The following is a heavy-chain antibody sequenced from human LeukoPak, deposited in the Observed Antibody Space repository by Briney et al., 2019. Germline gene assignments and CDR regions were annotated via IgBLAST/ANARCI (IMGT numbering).Heavy chain of an antibody. CDR3: ARAMRSGYDY. CDR2: IGSRSSSI. V-gene: IGHV3-48*02. CDR1: GFSFSSYG. J-gene: IGHJ4*02. Sequence: HPGRSLRLSCAASGFSFSSYGMNWVRQAPGKRLEWVSYIGSRSSSIYYADSVKGRFTVSRDDARNSLYLQMNSLRDEDTAVYYCARAMRSGYDYWGQGTLVTVSS. D-gene: IGHD5-12*01.